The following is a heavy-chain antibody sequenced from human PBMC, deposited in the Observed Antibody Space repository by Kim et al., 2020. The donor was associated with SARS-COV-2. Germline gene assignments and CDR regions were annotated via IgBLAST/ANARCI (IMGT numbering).Heavy chain of an antibody. V-gene: IGHV6-1*01. D-gene: IGHD2-2*01. CDR1: GDSVSSNSAA. CDR2: TYYRSKWYN. CDR3: AREGTDPVDASTYYYGMDV. Sequence: SQTLSLTCAISGDSVSSNSAAWNWIRQSPSRGLEWLGRTYYRSKWYNDYAVSVKSRITINPDTSKNQFSLQLNSVTPEDTAVYYCAREGTDPVDASTYYYGMDVWGQGTTVTVSS. J-gene: IGHJ6*02.